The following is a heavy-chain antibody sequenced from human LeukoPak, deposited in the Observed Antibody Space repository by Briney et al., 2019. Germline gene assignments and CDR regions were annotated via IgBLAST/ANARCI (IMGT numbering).Heavy chain of an antibody. CDR3: VRGAGPLFDP. CDR2: ISTSSSTI. Sequence: PGGSLRLSCAASGFTFSDHYMSWIRQAPGKGLEWLSYISTSSSTISYADSVKGRFTVSRDNAKNSLYLQMNGLRADDTAVYYCVRGAGPLFDPWGQGTLVTVSS. J-gene: IGHJ5*02. V-gene: IGHV3-11*01. CDR1: GFTFSDHY.